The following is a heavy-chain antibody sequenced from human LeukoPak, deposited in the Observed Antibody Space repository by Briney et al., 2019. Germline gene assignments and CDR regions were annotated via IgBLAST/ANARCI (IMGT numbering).Heavy chain of an antibody. Sequence: GESLKISCKGSGYRFTSYWIGWVRQMPGKGLEWMGIIHPGNSDTRYNPSFQGQVTISADKSISTAYLQWSSLKASDTAMYYCARAGYSSGWSDWGQGSLVTVSS. CDR1: GYRFTSYW. CDR3: ARAGYSSGWSD. V-gene: IGHV5-51*01. CDR2: IHPGNSDT. J-gene: IGHJ4*02. D-gene: IGHD6-19*01.